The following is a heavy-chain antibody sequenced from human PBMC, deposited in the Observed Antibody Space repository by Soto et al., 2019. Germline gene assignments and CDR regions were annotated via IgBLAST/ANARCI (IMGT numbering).Heavy chain of an antibody. CDR3: ARGRGSGWNYYGMDV. CDR1: GDSVSSDTSA. V-gene: IGHV6-1*01. J-gene: IGHJ6*02. CDR2: TYYRSKWYN. Sequence: SQTLSLTCAISGDSVSSDTSAWNWIRQSPSRGLEWLGRTYYRSKWYNDYAGSVKSRISINPDTSKNQVSLHLNSVSAEDTAVYFCARGRGSGWNYYGMDVWGQGTTVTVS. D-gene: IGHD6-19*01.